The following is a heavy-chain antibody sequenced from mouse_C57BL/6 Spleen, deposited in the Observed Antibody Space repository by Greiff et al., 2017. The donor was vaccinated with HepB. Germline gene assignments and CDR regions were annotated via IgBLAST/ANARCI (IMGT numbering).Heavy chain of an antibody. CDR3: ARGGYGSSYGYFDV. Sequence: QVQLQQPGAELVRPGSSVKLSSKASGYTFTSYWMDWVKQRPGQGLEWIGNIYPSDSETHYNQKFKDKATLTVDKSSSTAYMQLSSLTSEDSAVYYCARGGYGSSYGYFDVWGTGTTVTVSS. CDR2: IYPSDSET. V-gene: IGHV1-61*01. CDR1: GYTFTSYW. J-gene: IGHJ1*03. D-gene: IGHD1-1*01.